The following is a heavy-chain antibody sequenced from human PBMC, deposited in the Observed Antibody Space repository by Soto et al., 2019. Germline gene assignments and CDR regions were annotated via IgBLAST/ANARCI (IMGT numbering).Heavy chain of an antibody. Sequence: EVQLVESGGGLVQPGGSLRLSCAASGFTVSSNYMSWVRQAPGKGLEWGSVIYSGGSTYYADSVKGRFTISRDNSKNTLYLQMNRLRAEDTAVYYCARAVAGTGGYYYYYMDVWGKGTTVTVSS. CDR2: IYSGGST. CDR3: ARAVAGTGGYYYYYMDV. D-gene: IGHD6-19*01. V-gene: IGHV3-66*01. CDR1: GFTVSSNY. J-gene: IGHJ6*03.